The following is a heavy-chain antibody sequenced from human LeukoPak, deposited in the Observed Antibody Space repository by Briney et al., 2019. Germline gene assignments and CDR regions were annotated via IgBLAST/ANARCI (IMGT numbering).Heavy chain of an antibody. D-gene: IGHD3-22*01. V-gene: IGHV1-69*05. CDR3: ASPPGGDGYYYVSSGHSRYDY. J-gene: IGHJ4*02. CDR2: IIPIFGTA. Sequence: ASVKVSCKASGGTFSSYAISWVRQAPGQGLEWMGGIIPIFGTANYAQKFQGRVTITTDESTSTAYMELSSLRSEDTAVYYCASPPGGDGYYYVSSGHSRYDYWGQGTLVTVSS. CDR1: GGTFSSYA.